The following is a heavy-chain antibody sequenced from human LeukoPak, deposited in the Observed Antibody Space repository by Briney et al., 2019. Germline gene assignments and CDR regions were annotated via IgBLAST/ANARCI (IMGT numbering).Heavy chain of an antibody. CDR2: INPGNGNT. Sequence: ASVKVSCEASGYTLTDHDIHWVRQAPGQRLEWMGWINPGNGNTKYSQNFQGRVTITRDTSTSTAYMELRSLRSDDTAVYYCARGGVVTAPPYYFDCWGQGTLVTVSS. D-gene: IGHD2-21*02. V-gene: IGHV1-3*01. CDR1: GYTLTDHD. CDR3: ARGGVVTAPPYYFDC. J-gene: IGHJ4*02.